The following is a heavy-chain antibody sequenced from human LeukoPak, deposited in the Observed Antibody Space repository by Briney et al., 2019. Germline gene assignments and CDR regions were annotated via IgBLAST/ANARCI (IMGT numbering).Heavy chain of an antibody. CDR2: IHPSGGST. Sequence: ASVKVSCKASGYTFTNYYLHWMRQAPGQGLEWMGIIHPSGGSTSYAQKFQGRVTMTRDTSTSTVYMELSSLRSKDTAIYYCARSSRLGGFDYWGQGTLVTVSS. D-gene: IGHD3-16*01. V-gene: IGHV1-46*01. J-gene: IGHJ4*02. CDR3: ARSSRLGGFDY. CDR1: GYTFTNYY.